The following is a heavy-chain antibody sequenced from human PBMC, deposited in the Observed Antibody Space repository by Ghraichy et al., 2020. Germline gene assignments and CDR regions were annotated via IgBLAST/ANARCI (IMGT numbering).Heavy chain of an antibody. CDR1: GFTFSSYS. CDR3: ARGANSVDS. Sequence: GSLRLSCAASGFTFSSYSMNWVRQAPGKGLEWVSSISSSTSYIYYADSVKGRFTISRDNAKNSLFLQMNGLRAEDTAVYYCARGANSVDSWGQGTLVTVSS. J-gene: IGHJ4*02. CDR2: ISSSTSYI. D-gene: IGHD2-21*01. V-gene: IGHV3-21*01.